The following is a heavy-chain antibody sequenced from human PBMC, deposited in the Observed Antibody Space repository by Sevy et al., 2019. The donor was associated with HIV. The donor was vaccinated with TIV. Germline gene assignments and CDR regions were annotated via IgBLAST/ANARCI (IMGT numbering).Heavy chain of an antibody. CDR3: ARDPLAVAGYYFDY. J-gene: IGHJ4*02. D-gene: IGHD6-19*01. V-gene: IGHV3-30-3*01. CDR2: ISYDGSNK. Sequence: GGSLRRSCAASGFTFSSYAMHWVRQAPGKGLEWVAVISYDGSNKYYADSVKGRFTISRDNSKNTLYLQMNSLRAEDTAVYYCARDPLAVAGYYFDYWGQGTLVTVSS. CDR1: GFTFSSYA.